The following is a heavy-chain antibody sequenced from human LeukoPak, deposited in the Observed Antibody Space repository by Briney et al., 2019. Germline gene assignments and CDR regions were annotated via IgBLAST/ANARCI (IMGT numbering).Heavy chain of an antibody. Sequence: SETLSLTCTVSGGSISGSFWSWIRQPAGKGLEWIGRIYASGRTNYNPSLKSRITMSVDTSKNQFSLKLSSVTAADTAVYYCARGSYSSSSNYYYYMDVWGKGTTVTVSS. CDR1: GGSISGSF. V-gene: IGHV4-4*07. CDR3: ARGSYSSSSNYYYYMDV. J-gene: IGHJ6*03. CDR2: IYASGRT. D-gene: IGHD6-6*01.